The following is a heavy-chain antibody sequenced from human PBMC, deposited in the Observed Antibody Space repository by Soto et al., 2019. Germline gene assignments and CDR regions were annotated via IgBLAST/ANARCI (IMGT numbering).Heavy chain of an antibody. V-gene: IGHV1-18*01. CDR2: ISAYNGNT. CDR3: AIVHAFWSGSIRAQDYYYGMDV. D-gene: IGHD3-3*01. Sequence: ASVKVSCKASGYTFTSYGISWVRQAPGQGLEWMGRISAYNGNTNYAQKLQGRVTMTTDTSTSTAYMELRSLRSDDTAVYYCAIVHAFWSGSIRAQDYYYGMDVWGQGTTVTVSS. J-gene: IGHJ6*02. CDR1: GYTFTSYG.